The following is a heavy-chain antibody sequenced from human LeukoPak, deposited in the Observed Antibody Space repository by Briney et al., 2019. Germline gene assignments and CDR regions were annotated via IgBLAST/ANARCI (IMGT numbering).Heavy chain of an antibody. CDR2: IFYSGST. Sequence: SETLSLTCTVSSGSISTSNYYWGWVRQPPGKALEWIGNIFYSGSTYYSPSLKSRVTISIDTSKNEFSLKLTSVIAADTAVYFCAREANYYGSGSYFEGTFDYWGQGSLVTVSS. CDR3: AREANYYGSGSYFEGTFDY. CDR1: SGSISTSNYY. V-gene: IGHV4-39*07. J-gene: IGHJ4*02. D-gene: IGHD3-10*01.